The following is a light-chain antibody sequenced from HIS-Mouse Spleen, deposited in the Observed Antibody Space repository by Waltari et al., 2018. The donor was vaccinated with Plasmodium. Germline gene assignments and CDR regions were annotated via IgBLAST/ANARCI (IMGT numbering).Light chain of an antibody. CDR1: SSDVGSYNL. V-gene: IGLV2-23*03. J-gene: IGLJ2*01. CDR3: CSYAGSSTFVV. Sequence: QSALTQPASVSGSPGQSITISCTGTSSDVGSYNLVSWYQQHPGKAPKLMICEGSKRRSGVSNRFSGSKSGNTASLTISGRQAEDEADYYCCSYAGSSTFVVFGGGTKLTVL. CDR2: EGS.